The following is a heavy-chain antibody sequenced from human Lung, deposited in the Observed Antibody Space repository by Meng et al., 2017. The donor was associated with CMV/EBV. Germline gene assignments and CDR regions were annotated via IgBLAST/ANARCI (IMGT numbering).Heavy chain of an antibody. CDR3: AKSWAIAAAGSPFGRSYFDY. CDR2: ISWSGGSI. J-gene: IGHJ4*02. D-gene: IGHD6-13*01. Sequence: GGSLRLXCAASGFTFGDYAMHWVRQAPGKGLEWVSGISWSGGSIGFADSVKGRFSISRDNADNSLYLQMNSLRPENTALYYCAKSWAIAAAGSPFGRSYFDYWGQGTLVTVSS. V-gene: IGHV3-9*01. CDR1: GFTFGDYA.